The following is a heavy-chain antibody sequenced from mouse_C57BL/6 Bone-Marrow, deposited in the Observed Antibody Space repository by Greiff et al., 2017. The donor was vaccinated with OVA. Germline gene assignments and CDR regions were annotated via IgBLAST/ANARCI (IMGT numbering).Heavy chain of an antibody. J-gene: IGHJ1*03. CDR2: IYPGNGDT. CDR3: ARRVTTVVDWYFDV. Sequence: LQQSGAELVRPGASVKMSCKASGYTFTSYNMHWVKQTPRQGLEWIGAIYPGNGDTPYNQKFKGQATLTVDKSSSTAYMQLSSLTSEDSAVYFCARRVTTVVDWYFDVWGTGTTVTVSS. V-gene: IGHV1-12*01. D-gene: IGHD1-1*01. CDR1: GYTFTSYN.